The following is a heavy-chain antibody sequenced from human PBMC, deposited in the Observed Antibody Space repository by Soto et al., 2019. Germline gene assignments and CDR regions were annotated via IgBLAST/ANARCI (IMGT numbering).Heavy chain of an antibody. V-gene: IGHV3-74*01. D-gene: IGHD6-6*01. CDR3: AREATEYSSSFDY. CDR2: INSDGSST. CDR1: GFTFSSYW. Sequence: GGSLRLSCAASGFTFSSYWMHWVRQAPGKGLVWVSRINSDGSSTSYADPVKGRFTISRDNAKNTLYLQMNSLRAEDTAVYSCAREATEYSSSFDYWGQGTLVTVSS. J-gene: IGHJ4*02.